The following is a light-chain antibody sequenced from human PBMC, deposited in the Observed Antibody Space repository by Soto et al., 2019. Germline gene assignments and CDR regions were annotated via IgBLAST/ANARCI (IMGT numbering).Light chain of an antibody. CDR3: QQYDNLPTT. J-gene: IGKJ4*01. V-gene: IGKV1-33*01. Sequence: DIQMTQSPSSLSASVGDRGTITCQASQDISNYLNWYQQKPGKAPKLLIYDSSNLERGVPSRFSGSGSGTDFTFASSRLQPEDMATYYCQQYDNLPTTFGGGTKVEIK. CDR1: QDISNY. CDR2: DSS.